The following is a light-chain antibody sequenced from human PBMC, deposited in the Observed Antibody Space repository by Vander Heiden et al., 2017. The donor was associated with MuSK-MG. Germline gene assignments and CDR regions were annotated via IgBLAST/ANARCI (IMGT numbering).Light chain of an antibody. Sequence: QSALTQEASVSGTVGQKVTLFCTGNSNNVGSYAVGWYQQISHGAHKSVMSGSSPPSGMSDRFSASKSWPTASPTISGLQPEDEADYYCSTSDNSLSAWVFGGGTKLTVL. CDR2: GS. CDR1: SNNVGSYA. CDR3: STSDNSLSAWV. V-gene: IGLV1-36*01. J-gene: IGLJ3*02.